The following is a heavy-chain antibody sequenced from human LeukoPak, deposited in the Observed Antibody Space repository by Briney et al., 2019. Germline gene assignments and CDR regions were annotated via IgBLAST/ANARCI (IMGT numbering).Heavy chain of an antibody. CDR2: TYYSGSS. CDR3: ARGQGRFDYDSSGYYITDLDY. Sequence: PSETLSLTCTVSGGSVSRGSYYWSWIRQPPGKGLEWIGYTYYSGSSNYNPSLKSRVTISLDTSKNQFSLKLSSVTAADTAVYYCARGQGRFDYDSSGYYITDLDYWGQGTLVTVSS. J-gene: IGHJ4*02. V-gene: IGHV4-61*01. CDR1: GGSVSRGSYY. D-gene: IGHD3-22*01.